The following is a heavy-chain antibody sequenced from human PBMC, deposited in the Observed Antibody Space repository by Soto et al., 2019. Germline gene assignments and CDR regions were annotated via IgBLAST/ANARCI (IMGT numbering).Heavy chain of an antibody. J-gene: IGHJ3*02. Sequence: QVQLVQSGAEVQKPGSSVKVSCKASGGTFSSYTISWVRQAPGQGLEWMGRIIPILGIANYAQKFQGRVTITADKSTSTAYMELSSLRSEDTAVYYCARYYCSGGSCYPYAFDIWGQGTMVTVSS. CDR1: GGTFSSYT. CDR3: ARYYCSGGSCYPYAFDI. D-gene: IGHD2-15*01. V-gene: IGHV1-69*02. CDR2: IIPILGIA.